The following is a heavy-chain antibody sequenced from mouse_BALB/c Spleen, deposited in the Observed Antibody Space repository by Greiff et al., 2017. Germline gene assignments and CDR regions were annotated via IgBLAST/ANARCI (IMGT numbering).Heavy chain of an antibody. CDR3: ARITTRAMDY. Sequence: DVHLVESGGGLVQPGGSLKLSCAASGFTFSSYGMSWVRQTPDKRLELVATINSNGGSTYYPDSVKGRFTISRDNAKNTLYLQMSSLKSEDTAMYYCARITTRAMDYWGQGTSVTVSS. J-gene: IGHJ4*01. CDR1: GFTFSSYG. V-gene: IGHV5-6-3*01. CDR2: INSNGGST. D-gene: IGHD1-1*01.